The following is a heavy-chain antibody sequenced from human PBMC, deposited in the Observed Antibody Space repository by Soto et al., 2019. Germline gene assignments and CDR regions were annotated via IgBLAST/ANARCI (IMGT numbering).Heavy chain of an antibody. Sequence: QVQLVQSGGEVKKPGASVKVSCKASGYTFTNYGISWVRQAPGQGLEWMGWINVYNGNTKYAKKVQGRVTMTTDTSTSTAYTELRSLRSNDTAVYYCARGVGSGIYYNQYNWFDPWGQGTLVTVSS. CDR1: GYTFTNYG. J-gene: IGHJ5*02. CDR3: ARGVGSGIYYNQYNWFDP. CDR2: INVYNGNT. V-gene: IGHV1-18*01. D-gene: IGHD3-10*01.